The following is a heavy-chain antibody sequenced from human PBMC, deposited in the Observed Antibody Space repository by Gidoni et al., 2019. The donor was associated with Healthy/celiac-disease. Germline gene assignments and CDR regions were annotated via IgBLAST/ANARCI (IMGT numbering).Heavy chain of an antibody. CDR1: GFTFSSYA. CDR3: AKGLSYYGGNSDAFDI. V-gene: IGHV3-23*01. CDR2: ISGSGGST. J-gene: IGHJ3*02. D-gene: IGHD4-17*01. Sequence: EVQLLESGGGLVQPGGSLRLSCAASGFTFSSYAMSWVRQAPGKGLEWVSAISGSGGSTYYADSVKGRFTISRDNSKNTLYLQMNSLRAEDTAVYYCAKGLSYYGGNSDAFDIWGQGTMVTVSS.